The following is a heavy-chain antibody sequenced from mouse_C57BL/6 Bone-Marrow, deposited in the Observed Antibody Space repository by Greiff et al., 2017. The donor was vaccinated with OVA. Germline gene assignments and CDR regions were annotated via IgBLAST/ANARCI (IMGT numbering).Heavy chain of an antibody. Sequence: QVQLKQPGAELVKPGASVKLSCKASGYTFTSYWMHWVKQRPGQGLEWIGMIHPNSGSTNYNEKFKSKATLTVDKSSSTAYMQLSSLTSEDSAVYYCARRTGTPFAYWGQGTLVTVSA. CDR3: ARRTGTPFAY. CDR1: GYTFTSYW. J-gene: IGHJ3*01. D-gene: IGHD4-1*01. V-gene: IGHV1-64*01. CDR2: IHPNSGST.